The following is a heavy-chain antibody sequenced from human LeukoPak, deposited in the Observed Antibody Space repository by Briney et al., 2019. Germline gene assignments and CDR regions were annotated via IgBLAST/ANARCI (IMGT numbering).Heavy chain of an antibody. V-gene: IGHV3-30-3*01. CDR1: GFTFISYD. CDR2: MSSDGSIK. Sequence: GRSLRLSCAASGFTFISYDIHWVRQAPGKGLQWVAVMSSDGSIKIYTDSVKGRFTIPRDNSKNTLYLQMNSLRAEDTAVYYCARDLTGATVTTYFDYGGQGTLVTVSS. CDR3: ARDLTGATVTTYFDY. J-gene: IGHJ4*02. D-gene: IGHD4-17*01.